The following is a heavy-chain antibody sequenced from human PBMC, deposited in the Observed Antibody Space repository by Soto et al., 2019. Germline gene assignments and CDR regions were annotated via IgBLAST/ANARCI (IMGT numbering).Heavy chain of an antibody. Sequence: QVQLVQSGAEVKKPGSSVKVSCKASGGTFSSYAISWVRQAPGQGLEWMGGIIPIFGTANYAQKFQGRVTITADVSTSTAYMELSSLISEDTAVYYCASRAYCGGDCYLDYFDYWGQGTLVTVSS. CDR3: ASRAYCGGDCYLDYFDY. CDR1: GGTFSSYA. V-gene: IGHV1-69*01. D-gene: IGHD2-21*02. J-gene: IGHJ4*02. CDR2: IIPIFGTA.